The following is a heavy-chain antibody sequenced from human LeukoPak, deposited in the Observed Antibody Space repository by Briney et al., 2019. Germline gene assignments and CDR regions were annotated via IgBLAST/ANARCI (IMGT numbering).Heavy chain of an antibody. CDR3: AKGAPIQLWLCPLVY. CDR2: ISYDGSNK. D-gene: IGHD5-18*01. J-gene: IGHJ4*02. Sequence: QPGGSLRLSCAASGFTFSSYGMHWVRQAPGKGLEWVAVISYDGSNKYYADSVKGRFTISRDNSKNTLYLQMNSLRAEDTAVYYCAKGAPIQLWLCPLVYWGQGTLVTVSS. CDR1: GFTFSSYG. V-gene: IGHV3-30*18.